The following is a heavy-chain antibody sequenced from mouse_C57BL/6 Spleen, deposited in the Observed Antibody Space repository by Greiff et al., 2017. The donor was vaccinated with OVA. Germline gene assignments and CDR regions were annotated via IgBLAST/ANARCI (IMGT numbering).Heavy chain of an antibody. Sequence: VQLKQSGPGLVKPSQSLSLTCSVTGYSITSGYYWNWIRQFPGNKLEWMGYISYDGSNNYNPSLKNRISITRDTSKNQFFLKLNSVTTEDTATYYCAREGDRAYWGQGTLVTVSA. V-gene: IGHV3-6*01. D-gene: IGHD3-3*01. J-gene: IGHJ3*01. CDR3: AREGDRAY. CDR2: ISYDGSN. CDR1: GYSITSGYY.